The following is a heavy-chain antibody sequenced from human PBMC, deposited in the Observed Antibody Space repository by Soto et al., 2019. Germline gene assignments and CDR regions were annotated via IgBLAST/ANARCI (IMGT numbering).Heavy chain of an antibody. CDR3: AREVYRYSSSRAWDFDR. J-gene: IGHJ2*01. Sequence: LVQSGAEVKKPGASVKVSCKASGYTFSNYGISWVRQAPGQGLEWMGWISAHNGNTNYAQKLQGRVTMTTDTSTTTVYMELRSLRSDDTAVYYCAREVYRYSSSRAWDFDRWGRGTLVTVSS. CDR2: ISAHNGNT. D-gene: IGHD6-13*01. V-gene: IGHV1-18*01. CDR1: GYTFSNYG.